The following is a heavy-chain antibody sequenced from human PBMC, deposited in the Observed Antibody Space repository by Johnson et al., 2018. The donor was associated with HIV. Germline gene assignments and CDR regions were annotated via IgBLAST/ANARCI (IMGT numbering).Heavy chain of an antibody. Sequence: QVLLVESGGGVVQPGRSLRLSCAASGFTFSSYGMHWVRQAPGKGLECVAVIWYDGSNKYYADSVKGRFTISRDNSKNKLYLQMNSLRVEDTAVYYCAKDLRQVAVNDFFEIWGQGKVVSVSS. J-gene: IGHJ3*02. CDR3: AKDLRQVAVNDFFEI. CDR2: IWYDGSNK. CDR1: GFTFSSYG. V-gene: IGHV3-33*06. D-gene: IGHD3/OR15-3a*01.